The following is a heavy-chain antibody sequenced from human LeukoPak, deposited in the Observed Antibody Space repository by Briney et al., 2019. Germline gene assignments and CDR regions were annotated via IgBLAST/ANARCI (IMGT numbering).Heavy chain of an antibody. J-gene: IGHJ6*03. CDR2: INSDGSST. CDR3: ARDQYYYYYMDV. Sequence: PGGSLRLSCAASGCTFSSYWMHWVRQAPGKGLVWVSRINSDGSSTSYADSVKGRFTISRDNAKNTLYLQMNSLRAEDTAVYYCARDQYYYYYMDVWGKGTTVTVSS. V-gene: IGHV3-74*01. CDR1: GCTFSSYW.